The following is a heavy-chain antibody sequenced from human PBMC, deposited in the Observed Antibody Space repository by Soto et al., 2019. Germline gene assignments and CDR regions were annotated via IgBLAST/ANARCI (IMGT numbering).Heavy chain of an antibody. CDR2: MNPNSGNT. V-gene: IGHV1-8*01. Sequence: ASVKVSCKASGYTFTSYDINWVRQATGQGLEWMGWMNPNSGNTGYAQKFQGRVTMTRNTSISTAYMELSSLRSEDTAVYYCARGYCSSTSCYNRNWFDPWGQGTLVTVT. J-gene: IGHJ5*02. CDR3: ARGYCSSTSCYNRNWFDP. CDR1: GYTFTSYD. D-gene: IGHD2-2*02.